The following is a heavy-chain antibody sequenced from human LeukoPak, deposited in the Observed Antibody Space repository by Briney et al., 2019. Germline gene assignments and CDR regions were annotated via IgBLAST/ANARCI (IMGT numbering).Heavy chain of an antibody. D-gene: IGHD6-13*01. V-gene: IGHV1-2*02. CDR1: GYTFTGYY. J-gene: IGHJ5*02. CDR3: ARGIAAGVNWFDP. CDR2: INPNSGGT. Sequence: ASVKVSCKASGYTFTGYYMHWVRQAPGQGLEWMGWINPNSGGTNYAQKFQGRVTMTRDTPISTAYMELSRLRSDDTAVYYCARGIAAGVNWFDPWGQGTLVTVPS.